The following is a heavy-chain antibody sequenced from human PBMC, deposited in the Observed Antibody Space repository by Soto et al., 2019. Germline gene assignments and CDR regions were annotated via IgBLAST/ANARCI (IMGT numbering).Heavy chain of an antibody. V-gene: IGHV1-69*13. D-gene: IGHD6-19*01. J-gene: IGHJ6*02. CDR2: IIPIFGTA. CDR1: GYTFTSYG. Sequence: SVKVSCKASGYTFTSYGISWVRQAPGQGLEWMGGIIPIFGTANYAQKFQGRITITADESTSTAYMELSSLRSEDTAVYYCARPSGIAVAGTRGNYYYYGMDVWGQGTTVTVSS. CDR3: ARPSGIAVAGTRGNYYYYGMDV.